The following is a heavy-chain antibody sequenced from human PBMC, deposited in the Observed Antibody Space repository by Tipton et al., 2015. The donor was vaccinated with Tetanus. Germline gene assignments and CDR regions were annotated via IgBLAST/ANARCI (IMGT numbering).Heavy chain of an antibody. J-gene: IGHJ5*02. CDR3: ATQTDNWFDP. CDR2: IFYTGSS. CDR1: GVSIRSSTYF. V-gene: IGHV4-39*01. Sequence: TLSLTCAVSGVSIRSSTYFWGWIRQPPGKALEWIGHIFYTGSSHYNPSFKSRVTISIDRSKNQFSLKMTSVTAADTAVYYCATQTDNWFDPWGQGTLVTVSS.